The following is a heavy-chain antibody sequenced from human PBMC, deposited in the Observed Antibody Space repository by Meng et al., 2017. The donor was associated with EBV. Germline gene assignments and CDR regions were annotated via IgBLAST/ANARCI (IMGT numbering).Heavy chain of an antibody. J-gene: IGHJ4*02. D-gene: IGHD3-10*01. CDR1: GGAFRYYA. CDR3: ASESGRGYTPDY. CDR2: FLPRLGAP. V-gene: IGHV1-69*15. Sequence: QLAESSVEVTKPGWSVKAHCKTSGGAFRYYAISWVRQAPGQGLEWLGSFLPRLGAPNYEQKFHGRVKITADESTSTHYMDLSSLRSEDTAIYYCASESGRGYTPDYWGQGTLVTVSS.